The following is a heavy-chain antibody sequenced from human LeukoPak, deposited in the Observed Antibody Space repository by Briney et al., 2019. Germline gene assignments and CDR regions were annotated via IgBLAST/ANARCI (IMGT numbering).Heavy chain of an antibody. J-gene: IGHJ4*02. Sequence: GGSLRLSCAASGFTFSSYAMSWVRQAPGKGLEWVSAFSGSGGSTYYADSVRGRFTISRDNSKNTLYLQMNSLRAEDTAVYYCAKASGYSYGFSFGYFFDYWGQGTLVTVSS. CDR1: GFTFSSYA. V-gene: IGHV3-23*01. CDR2: FSGSGGST. D-gene: IGHD5-18*01. CDR3: AKASGYSYGFSFGYFFDY.